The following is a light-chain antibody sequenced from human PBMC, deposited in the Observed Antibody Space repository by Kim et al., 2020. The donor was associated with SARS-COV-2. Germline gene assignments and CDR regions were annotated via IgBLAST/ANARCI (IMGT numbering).Light chain of an antibody. CDR2: EGS. J-gene: IGLJ1*01. CDR3: CSYAGSSTYV. V-gene: IGLV2-23*01. Sequence: GQSITISCTGTSSDVGSYNLVSWYQQHPGRAPKLMIHEGSKRPSGVSDRFSGSKSGNTASLTISGLQAEDEADYYCCSYAGSSTYVFGTGTKVTVL. CDR1: SSDVGSYNL.